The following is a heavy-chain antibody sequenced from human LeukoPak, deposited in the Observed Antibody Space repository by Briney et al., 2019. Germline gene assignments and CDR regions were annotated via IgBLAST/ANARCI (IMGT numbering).Heavy chain of an antibody. CDR3: AKEHMAAAVYYFDY. D-gene: IGHD2-15*01. J-gene: IGHJ4*02. V-gene: IGHV3-48*04. Sequence: GGSLRLSCAASGFTFSSYSMNWVRQAPGKGLEWVYADSVKGRFTISRDNAKNSLYLQMNSLRAEDTAVYYCAKEHMAAAVYYFDYWGQGTLVTVSS. CDR1: GFTFSSYS.